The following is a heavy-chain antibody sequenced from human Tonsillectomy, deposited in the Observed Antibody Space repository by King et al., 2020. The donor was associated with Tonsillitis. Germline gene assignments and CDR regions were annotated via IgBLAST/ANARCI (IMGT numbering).Heavy chain of an antibody. CDR1: GGFSSSHY. J-gene: IGHJ4*02. CDR3: AREYTYCDY. Sequence: VQLQESGPGLVKPSETLSLTCTVSGGFSSSHYWTWIRQPPGKGLEWLGYIDYSGYTDYKSSLRGRVSISADTSKNQFSLKLTSVTAADTAVYYCAREYTYCDYWGQGTLVTVSS. CDR2: IDYSGYT. D-gene: IGHD5-18*01. V-gene: IGHV4-59*11.